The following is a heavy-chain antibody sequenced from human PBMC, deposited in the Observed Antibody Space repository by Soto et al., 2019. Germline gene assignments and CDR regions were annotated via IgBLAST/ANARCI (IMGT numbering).Heavy chain of an antibody. CDR2: IYYSGST. Sequence: QVQLQESGPGLVKPSETLSLTCTVSGGSISSYYWSWIRQPPGKGLEWIGYIYYSGSTNYNPSLKSRVTIAVDPSKNQSSLELSSVTAADRAVYYCARDRSVAGYYYYGMAVWGQGTTVTVSS. CDR3: ARDRSVAGYYYYGMAV. J-gene: IGHJ6*02. D-gene: IGHD2-15*01. CDR1: GGSISSYY. V-gene: IGHV4-59*01.